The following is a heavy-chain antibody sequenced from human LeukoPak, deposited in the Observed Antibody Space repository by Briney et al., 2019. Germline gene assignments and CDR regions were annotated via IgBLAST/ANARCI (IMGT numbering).Heavy chain of an antibody. CDR1: GYTFTSYG. D-gene: IGHD3-10*01. CDR3: ARAASGAGRFRAFDI. CDR2: ISAHNGNT. V-gene: IGHV1-18*01. J-gene: IGHJ3*02. Sequence: ASVEVSCKASGYTFTSYGISWVRQAPGQGLEWMGWISAHNGNTKYAQKFQGRATMTTDTSTSTAYMELRSLRSDDTAVYYCARAASGAGRFRAFDIWGQGTMVTVSS.